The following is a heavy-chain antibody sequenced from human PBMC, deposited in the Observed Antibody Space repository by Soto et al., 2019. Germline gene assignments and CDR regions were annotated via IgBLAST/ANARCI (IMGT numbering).Heavy chain of an antibody. J-gene: IGHJ4*02. D-gene: IGHD4-4*01. CDR1: GGSISSGDYY. CDR3: ARGEGYSNYQALYYFDY. CDR2: IYYSGST. V-gene: IGHV4-30-4*01. Sequence: QVQLQESGPGLVKPSQTLSLTCTVSGGSISSGDYYWSWIRQPPGNGLEWIGYIYYSGSTYYSPSLKSRVTITVDTSKNQFSLKLSSVTAADTAVYYCARGEGYSNYQALYYFDYWGQGTLVTVSS.